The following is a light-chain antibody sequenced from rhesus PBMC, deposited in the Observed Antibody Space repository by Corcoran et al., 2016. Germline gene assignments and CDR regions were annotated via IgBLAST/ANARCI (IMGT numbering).Light chain of an antibody. Sequence: DIQMTQSPSSLSASVGDTVTITCRASQVISNNLAWYQQKPGKVPKLLIYSASTWKSGVPSRFRGSGSGTDFTLTSSSLQPEDFATYYCQQGYGTPLTFGGGTKVEI. J-gene: IGKJ4*01. CDR1: QVISNN. V-gene: IGKV1S15*01. CDR2: SAS. CDR3: QQGYGTPLT.